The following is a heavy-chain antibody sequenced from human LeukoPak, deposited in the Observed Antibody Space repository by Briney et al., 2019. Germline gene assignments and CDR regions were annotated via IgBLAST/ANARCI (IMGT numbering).Heavy chain of an antibody. Sequence: ASVKVSCKASEYTFTGYYMHWVRQAPGQGLEWMGWINPNSGGTNYAQKFQGRVTMTRDTSISTAYMELSSLRSEDTAVYYCARPYYYDSSGYFAGLAFDIWGQGTMVTVSS. CDR1: EYTFTGYY. V-gene: IGHV1-2*02. D-gene: IGHD3-22*01. J-gene: IGHJ3*02. CDR3: ARPYYYDSSGYFAGLAFDI. CDR2: INPNSGGT.